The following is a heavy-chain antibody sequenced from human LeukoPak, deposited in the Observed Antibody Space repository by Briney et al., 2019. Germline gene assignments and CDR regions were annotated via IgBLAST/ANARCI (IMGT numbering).Heavy chain of an antibody. CDR1: GGSISSGGYS. Sequence: PSETLSLTCAVSGGSISSGGYSWSWIRQPPGKGLEWIGYIYHSGSASYNPSLKSRATISVDTSKNQFSLRLSSVTAADTAVYHCARGRPPHYGMDVWGQGTTVTVSS. V-gene: IGHV4-61*08. J-gene: IGHJ6*02. CDR3: ARGRPPHYGMDV. CDR2: IYHSGSA.